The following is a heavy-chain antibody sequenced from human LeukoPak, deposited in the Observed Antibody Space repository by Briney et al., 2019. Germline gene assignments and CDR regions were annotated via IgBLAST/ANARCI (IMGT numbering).Heavy chain of an antibody. CDR2: ISSTSRTT. J-gene: IGHJ4*02. CDR3: TTRLRYFDWTIYDFDY. CDR1: GFTLSDYS. D-gene: IGHD3-9*01. Sequence: GGSLRLSCAASGFTLSDYSMNWVRQAPGKGLEWVTYISSTSRTTYYADSVKGRFTISRDNAKNSLSLQMNSLRDEDTAVYYCTTRLRYFDWTIYDFDYWGQGTLVTVSS. V-gene: IGHV3-48*02.